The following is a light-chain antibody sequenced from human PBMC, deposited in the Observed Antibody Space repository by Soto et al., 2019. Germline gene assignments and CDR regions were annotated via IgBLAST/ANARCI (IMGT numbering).Light chain of an antibody. CDR2: DVN. CDR1: ITDVGGYDY. J-gene: IGLJ1*01. CDR3: SSYTSSSPLV. V-gene: IGLV2-14*01. Sequence: QSPLTQPASVSGSPGQSITISCTGTITDVGGYDYVSWYQQHPGKAPQLMIYDVNNRPSGVSNRFSGSKSGNTASLTISGLQAEDEADYYCSSYTSSSPLVFGTGTKVTVL.